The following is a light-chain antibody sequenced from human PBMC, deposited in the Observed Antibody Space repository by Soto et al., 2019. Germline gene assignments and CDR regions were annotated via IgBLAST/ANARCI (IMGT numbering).Light chain of an antibody. Sequence: EIVLTQSPCTLSLSPGERDTLSCRASQSVSTSYLAWYQQKPGQAPRLLIYGASTRATGIPDRFRGSGSGTDFTLTISRLEPEDFVVYYCQQYGSSLWTFGQGTTVE. CDR1: QSVSTSY. J-gene: IGKJ1*01. V-gene: IGKV3-20*01. CDR3: QQYGSSLWT. CDR2: GAS.